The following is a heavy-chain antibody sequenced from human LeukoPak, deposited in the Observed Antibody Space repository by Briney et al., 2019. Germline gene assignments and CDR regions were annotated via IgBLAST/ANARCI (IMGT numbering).Heavy chain of an antibody. CDR1: GFTFDDYG. Sequence: AGGSLRLSCAASGFTFDDYGMSWVRQAPGKGLEWVSGINWDGGSTGYADSVKGRFAISRDNAKNSLYLQMNSLRAEDTALYYCAREEWDEEDAFDIWGQGTMVTVSS. V-gene: IGHV3-20*04. D-gene: IGHD1-26*01. CDR2: INWDGGST. CDR3: AREEWDEEDAFDI. J-gene: IGHJ3*02.